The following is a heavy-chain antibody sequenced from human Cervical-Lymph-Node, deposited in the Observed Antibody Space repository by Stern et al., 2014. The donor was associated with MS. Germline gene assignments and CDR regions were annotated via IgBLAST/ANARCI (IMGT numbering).Heavy chain of an antibody. CDR2: IWYDGSNK. CDR3: ARDERSVVTAPAFDI. Sequence: VQLVESGGGVVQPGRSLRLSCAASGFTFSSYGMHWVRQAPGKGLEWVAVIWYDGSNKYYADSVKGRFTISRDNSKNTLYLQMNSLRAEDTAVYYCARDERSVVTAPAFDIWGQGTMVTVSS. CDR1: GFTFSSYG. J-gene: IGHJ3*02. V-gene: IGHV3-33*01. D-gene: IGHD2-21*02.